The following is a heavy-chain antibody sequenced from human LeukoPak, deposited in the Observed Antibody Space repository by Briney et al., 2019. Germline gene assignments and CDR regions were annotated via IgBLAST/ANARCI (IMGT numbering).Heavy chain of an antibody. J-gene: IGHJ4*02. CDR1: GFSFSIYG. CDR2: TWYDGSNQ. D-gene: IGHD1-26*01. V-gene: IGHV3-33*01. Sequence: GESLKISCATSGFSFSIYGMHWVRQAQGKGLEWVALTWYDGSNQNYADSVKGRFTISRDNSKNTLYLQMNSLRGEDTAVYYCARGGLTIAEATTSWYLDYWGQGTLVTVSS. CDR3: ARGGLTIAEATTSWYLDY.